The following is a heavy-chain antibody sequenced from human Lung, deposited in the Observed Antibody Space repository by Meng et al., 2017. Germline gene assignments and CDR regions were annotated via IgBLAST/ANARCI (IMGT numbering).Heavy chain of an antibody. CDR1: GGSISSSNW. V-gene: IGHV4-4*02. D-gene: IGHD3-10*01. Sequence: QGQLLESGPGLLKPSGTLSLTCAVSGGSISSSNWWSWVRQPPGKGLEWIGEIYHSGSTNYNPSLKSRVTISVDKSKNQFSLKLSSVTAADTAVYYCARGSITMVRGVSVFDPWGQGTLVTVSS. J-gene: IGHJ5*02. CDR2: IYHSGST. CDR3: ARGSITMVRGVSVFDP.